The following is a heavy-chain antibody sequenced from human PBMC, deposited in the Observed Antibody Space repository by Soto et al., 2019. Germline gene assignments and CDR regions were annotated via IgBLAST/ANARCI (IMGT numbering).Heavy chain of an antibody. J-gene: IGHJ4*02. Sequence: PGGPRRLPVTVLGSTFSSSGMTWVRQATGKGVDLVSTISATVGNTDYADAVKGRFTISRDNTNKTVYLQTNSQRAKGTSGYYCVKAVYLLDIDYWGQGTLVTVSS. CDR1: GSTFSSSG. V-gene: IGHV3-23*01. CDR3: VKAVYLLDIDY. D-gene: IGHD1-20*01. CDR2: ISATVGNT.